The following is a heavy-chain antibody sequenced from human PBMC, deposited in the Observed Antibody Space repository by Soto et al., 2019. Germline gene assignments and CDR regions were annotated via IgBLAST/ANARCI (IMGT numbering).Heavy chain of an antibody. D-gene: IGHD3-22*01. V-gene: IGHV3-23*01. CDR2: ISGSGGST. J-gene: IGHJ4*02. CDR3: AKVRNYYDSSGYYYFDY. Sequence: GGSLRLSCAASGFTFSSYAMSWVRQAPGKGLEWVSAISGSGGSTYYADSVKGRFTISRDNSKNTLYLQMNSLRAEDTAVYYCAKVRNYYDSSGYYYFDYWGQGTLVTVSS. CDR1: GFTFSSYA.